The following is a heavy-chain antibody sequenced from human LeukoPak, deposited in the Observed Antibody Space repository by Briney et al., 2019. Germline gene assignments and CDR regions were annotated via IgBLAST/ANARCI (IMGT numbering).Heavy chain of an antibody. CDR3: ARDVVAAAGTWDY. J-gene: IGHJ4*02. CDR1: GGSISSYY. V-gene: IGHV4-4*07. CDR2: IHTSGST. Sequence: PSETLSLTCTVSGGSISSYYWNWIRQPAGKGLKWIGRIHTSGSTNYNPSLKSRVTMSVDTSKNQFSLKLSSVTAADTAVYYCARDVVAAAGTWDYWGQGTLVTVSS. D-gene: IGHD6-13*01.